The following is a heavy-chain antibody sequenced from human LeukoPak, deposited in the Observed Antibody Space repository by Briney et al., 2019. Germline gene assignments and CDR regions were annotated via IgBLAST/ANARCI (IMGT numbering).Heavy chain of an antibody. J-gene: IGHJ4*02. Sequence: GGSLRLSCAASGFTFRSYWMHWVRQVPGKGLEWVAVIWYDGSNKYYADSVKGRFTISRDNSKNTLYLQMNSLRAEDTAVYYCAKGRYSSGVPGPFDYWGQGTLVTVSS. CDR2: IWYDGSNK. CDR1: GFTFRSYW. D-gene: IGHD6-19*01. V-gene: IGHV3-33*06. CDR3: AKGRYSSGVPGPFDY.